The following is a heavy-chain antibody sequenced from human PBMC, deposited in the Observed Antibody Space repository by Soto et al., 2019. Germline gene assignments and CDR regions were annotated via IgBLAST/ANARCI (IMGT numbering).Heavy chain of an antibody. CDR3: ARHPINDDNYPAEVNF. CDR2: VFYNGKT. CDR1: GGSISTTFYY. V-gene: IGHV4-39*01. D-gene: IGHD1-1*01. J-gene: IGHJ1*01. Sequence: QLRLLESGPGVVKPAETLSPTCTVSGGSISTTFYYWGWIRQSPGKGLEWIGTVFYNGKTFYSPSLHSRISISVDTSENQFSLRLTSVTAADTAVYYCARHPINDDNYPAEVNFWGQGTLVTVSS.